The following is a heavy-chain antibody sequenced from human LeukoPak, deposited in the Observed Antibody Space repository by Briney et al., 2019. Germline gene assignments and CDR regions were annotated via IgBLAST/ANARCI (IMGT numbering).Heavy chain of an antibody. Sequence: GASVKVSCKASGYTFTSYGISWVRQAPGQGLEWMGWISAYNGNTNYAQKLQGRVTMTTDTSTSTAYMDLSSLRSEDTAVYYCAREETLTGYGYDYWGQGTLVTVSS. J-gene: IGHJ4*02. CDR3: AREETLTGYGYDY. V-gene: IGHV1-18*01. CDR1: GYTFTSYG. D-gene: IGHD3-9*01. CDR2: ISAYNGNT.